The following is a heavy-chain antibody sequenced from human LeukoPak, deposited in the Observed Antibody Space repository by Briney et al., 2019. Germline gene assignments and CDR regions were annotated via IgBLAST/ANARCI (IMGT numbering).Heavy chain of an antibody. CDR3: VRGVGGSSRVRYYYMDV. D-gene: IGHD1-26*01. CDR1: GGSISSGDYY. V-gene: IGHV4-30-4*08. J-gene: IGHJ6*03. CDR2: IYYSGST. Sequence: SQTLSLTCTVSGGSISSGDYYWSWIRQPPGKGLEWIGYIYYSGSTYYNPSLKSRVTMSIDTSINQFSLKLSSVTAADTAVYYCVRGVGGSSRVRYYYMDVWGKGTTVTVSS.